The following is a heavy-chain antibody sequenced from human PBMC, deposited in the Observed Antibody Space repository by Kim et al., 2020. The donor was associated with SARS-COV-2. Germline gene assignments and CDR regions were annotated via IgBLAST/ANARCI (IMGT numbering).Heavy chain of an antibody. V-gene: IGHV4-39*01. D-gene: IGHD1-26*01. CDR3: VRTTSWETHEF. J-gene: IGHJ4*02. CDR1: GASIRNSIYY. CDR2: IFHNGRT. Sequence: SETLSLTCTVSGASIRNSIYYWGWIRQPPGQGLEWIGHIFHNGRTYYNPPLRSRASLSVDTSENQFSLDLTSVTAADTAVYYCVRTTSWETHEFRGRGTLVTVSS.